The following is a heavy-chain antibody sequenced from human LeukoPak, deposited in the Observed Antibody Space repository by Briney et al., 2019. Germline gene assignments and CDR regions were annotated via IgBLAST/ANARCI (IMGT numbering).Heavy chain of an antibody. J-gene: IGHJ6*03. CDR2: INAGHGNT. Sequence: ASVKVSCKASGYTFTNYAMHWVRQAPGQRLEWMGWINAGHGNTKYSQEFQGRVTITRDTSASTAYMELSSLRSEDTAVYYCARGQYSSSWSYYYYYMDVWGKGTTVTVSS. CDR1: GYTFTNYA. D-gene: IGHD6-6*01. CDR3: ARGQYSSSWSYYYYYMDV. V-gene: IGHV1-3*03.